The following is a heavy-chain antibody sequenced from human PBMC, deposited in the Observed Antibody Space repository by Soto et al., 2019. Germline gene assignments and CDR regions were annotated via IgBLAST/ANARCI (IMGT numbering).Heavy chain of an antibody. CDR2: ISADNGNT. Sequence: ASVKVSCKTSGYTFTNYGISWVRQAPGQGLEWMGWISADNGNTTYARNLQGRVTMTTDTSTGTSYMVLRSLTSDDTAVYYCARRGVLPDYWGQGTLVTVSS. CDR1: GYTFTNYG. V-gene: IGHV1-18*01. J-gene: IGHJ4*02. D-gene: IGHD3-10*01. CDR3: ARRGVLPDY.